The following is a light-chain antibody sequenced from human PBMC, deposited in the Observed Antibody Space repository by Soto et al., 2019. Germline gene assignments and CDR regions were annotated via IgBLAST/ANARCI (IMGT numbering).Light chain of an antibody. V-gene: IGKV3-20*01. CDR2: GAS. J-gene: IGKJ1*01. CDR3: QHYGSSRRT. Sequence: ETVLTQSPGTLSLSPGERATLSCRASQSVSSSYLAWYQQKPGQAPRLLIYGASSRATGIPDRFSGSGSGTDFTLTISRLEPEDSALYYCQHYGSSRRTFGRGTKVEIK. CDR1: QSVSSSY.